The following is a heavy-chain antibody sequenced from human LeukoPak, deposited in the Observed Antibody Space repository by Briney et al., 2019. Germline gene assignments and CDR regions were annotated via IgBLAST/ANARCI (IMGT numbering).Heavy chain of an antibody. J-gene: IGHJ4*02. V-gene: IGHV3-21*05. D-gene: IGHD3-3*01. CDR1: GXSFTDYP. CDR3: ARKRSGYRFDY. CDR2: IRTTAEGAKYA. Sequence: KTGGSLRLSCATSGXSFTDYPMNWVRQAPGKGLESISNIRTTAEGAKYAYYADSVKGRFTISRDNAKNSLYLQLNSLRAEDTAVYYCARKRSGYRFDYWGQGTLVTVSS.